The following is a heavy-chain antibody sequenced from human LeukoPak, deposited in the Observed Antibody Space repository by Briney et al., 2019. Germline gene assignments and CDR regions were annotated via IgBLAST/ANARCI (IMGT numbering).Heavy chain of an antibody. V-gene: IGHV3-74*01. D-gene: IGHD6-13*01. CDR1: GFTFSSYW. J-gene: IGHJ4*02. Sequence: GGSLGLSCAASGFTFSSYWMHWVRQAPGKGLVWVSRINGDGSSTTYVDSVMGRFTISRDNAKNTLYLQMNSVRAEDTAVYYCARGNIAAAGIHYWGQGTLVIVSS. CDR2: INGDGSST. CDR3: ARGNIAAAGIHY.